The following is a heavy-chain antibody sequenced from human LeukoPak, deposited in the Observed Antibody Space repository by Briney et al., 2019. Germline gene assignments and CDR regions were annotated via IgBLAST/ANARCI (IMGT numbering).Heavy chain of an antibody. CDR1: GFTFSSYG. CDR2: ISGSGGDT. J-gene: IGHJ3*02. Sequence: GGSLRLSCAASGFTFSSYGMSWVRQAPGKGLEWVSAISGSGGDTYYADSVKGRFTISRDNSKNTLYLQMNSLRAEDTAVYYCAKTTITIFGVVRLDAFDIWGQGTMVTVSS. V-gene: IGHV3-23*01. CDR3: AKTTITIFGVVRLDAFDI. D-gene: IGHD3-3*01.